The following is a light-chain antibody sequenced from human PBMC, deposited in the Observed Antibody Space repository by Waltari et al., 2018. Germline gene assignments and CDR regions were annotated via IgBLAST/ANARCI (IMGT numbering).Light chain of an antibody. CDR3: HQYNSYPWT. CDR2: DVS. Sequence: DIQMTQSPSTLSASVGDRVTITCRASQSISSWLAWYQQKPGKAPKLLIYDVSSLESGVPSRFSGSGSGTEFTLTISSLQSDDFATYYCHQYNSYPWTFGQGTKVEIK. J-gene: IGKJ1*01. CDR1: QSISSW. V-gene: IGKV1-5*01.